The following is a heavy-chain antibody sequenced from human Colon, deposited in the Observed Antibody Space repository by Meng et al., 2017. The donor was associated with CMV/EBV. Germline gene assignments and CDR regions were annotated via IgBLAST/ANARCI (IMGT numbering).Heavy chain of an antibody. J-gene: IGHJ4*02. V-gene: IGHV3-11*01. CDR1: GFTLIDRH. CDR2: VTRDSMI. Sequence: SCEVPGFTLIDRHVSWLRPAPGKELEWIIYVTRDSMIYSADSVRGRFTISRDNAKNSMYLQLNSLRAEDTAVYYCVSGITGRPESEYWGQGTLVTVSS. D-gene: IGHD1-14*01. CDR3: VSGITGRPESEY.